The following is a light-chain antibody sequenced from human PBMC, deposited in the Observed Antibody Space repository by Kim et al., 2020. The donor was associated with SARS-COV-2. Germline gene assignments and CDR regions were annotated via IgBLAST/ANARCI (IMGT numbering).Light chain of an antibody. CDR1: TSNIGSNY. CDR3: AAWDDSLSAL. Sequence: PGKRVTIHCSGSTSNIGSNYVYWYQQPPGTAPKLLIYRNNQRPSGVPDRFSGSKSGTSASLAISGLRSEDEADYYCAAWDDSLSALFGTGTKVTVL. V-gene: IGLV1-47*01. CDR2: RNN. J-gene: IGLJ1*01.